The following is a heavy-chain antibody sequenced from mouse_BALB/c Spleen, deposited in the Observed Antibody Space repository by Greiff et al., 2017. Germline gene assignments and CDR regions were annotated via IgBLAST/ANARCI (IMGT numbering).Heavy chain of an antibody. CDR3: TRGENYYGSSSLGSY. V-gene: IGHV1S81*02. J-gene: IGHJ3*01. Sequence: QVQLQQSGAELVKPGASVKLSCKASGYTFTSYYMYWVKQRPGQGLEWIGEINPSNGGTNFNEKFKSKATLTVDKSSSTAYMQLSSLTSEDSAVYYCTRGENYYGSSSLGSYWGQGTLVTVSA. CDR2: INPSNGGT. D-gene: IGHD1-1*01. CDR1: GYTFTSYY.